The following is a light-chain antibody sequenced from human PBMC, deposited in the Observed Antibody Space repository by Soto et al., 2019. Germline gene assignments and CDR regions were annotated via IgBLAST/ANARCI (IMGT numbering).Light chain of an antibody. CDR2: NNN. Sequence: QSVLTQPPSASGTPGQRVTISCSGGSSNIGTNAVNWYQQLPGTAPKLLIYNNNQRPSGVPDRFSGSKSGTSASLAISGLQSEDDADYYCAAWDDSLNGYVFGTGTQLTVL. CDR3: AAWDDSLNGYV. CDR1: SSNIGTNA. V-gene: IGLV1-44*01. J-gene: IGLJ1*01.